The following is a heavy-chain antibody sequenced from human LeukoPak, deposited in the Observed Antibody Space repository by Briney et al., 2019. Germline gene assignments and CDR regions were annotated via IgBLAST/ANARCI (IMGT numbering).Heavy chain of an antibody. CDR2: IRYDDGSNK. D-gene: IGHD5-12*01. CDR1: GFTFSSYG. Sequence: GGSLRLSCAASGFTFSSYGIHWVRQAPGEGLEWVAFIRYDDGSNKYYADSVKGRFTISRDNSKNTLYLQMNRLSAEDTAVYYCAKDRHVVAQKSGYAPSSYYYYMDVWGKGTTVTVSS. V-gene: IGHV3-30*02. J-gene: IGHJ6*03. CDR3: AKDRHVVAQKSGYAPSSYYYYMDV.